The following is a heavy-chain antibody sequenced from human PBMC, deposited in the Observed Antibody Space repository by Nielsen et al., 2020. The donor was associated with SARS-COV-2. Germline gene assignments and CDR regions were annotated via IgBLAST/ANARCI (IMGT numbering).Heavy chain of an antibody. CDR2: ISYDGSNK. J-gene: IGHJ4*02. D-gene: IGHD5-24*01. Sequence: GGSLRLSCAASGFTFSSYAMHWVRQAPGKGLEWVAVISYDGSNKYYADSVKGRFTISRDNSKNTLYLQMNSLRAEDTAVYYCARDSHLEMATTVGHYWGQGTLVTVSS. CDR1: GFTFSSYA. V-gene: IGHV3-30*04. CDR3: ARDSHLEMATTVGHY.